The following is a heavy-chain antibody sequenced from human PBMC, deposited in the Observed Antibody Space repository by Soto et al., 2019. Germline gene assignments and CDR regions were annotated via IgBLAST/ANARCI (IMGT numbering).Heavy chain of an antibody. CDR3: AHRLGPKRITIFGVVSLNTGHDAFDI. J-gene: IGHJ3*02. D-gene: IGHD3-3*01. CDR1: GFSLSTSGVG. CDR2: MYWDGDK. V-gene: IGHV2-5*02. Sequence: GSGPTLVNPTQTLTLTCTFSGFSLSTSGVGVGWIRQPTGKALEWLGLMYWDGDKRYSPSLKSRLTITKDTSKNQVVLTMTNMDPVDTATYYCAHRLGPKRITIFGVVSLNTGHDAFDIWGQGTMVTVSS.